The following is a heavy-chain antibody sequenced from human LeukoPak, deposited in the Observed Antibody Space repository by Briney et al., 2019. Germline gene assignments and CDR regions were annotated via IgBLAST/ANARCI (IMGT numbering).Heavy chain of an antibody. V-gene: IGHV3-11*01. D-gene: IGHD3-22*01. CDR3: ASGYYYDSSGYSGFDY. CDR2: ISSSGSTI. Sequence: PGGSLRLSCAASGFTFSDYYMSWIRQAPGKGLEWVSYISSSGSTIYYADSVKGRFTISRDNAKNSLYLQMTSLRAEDTAVYYCASGYYYDSSGYSGFDYWGQGTLVTVSS. J-gene: IGHJ4*02. CDR1: GFTFSDYY.